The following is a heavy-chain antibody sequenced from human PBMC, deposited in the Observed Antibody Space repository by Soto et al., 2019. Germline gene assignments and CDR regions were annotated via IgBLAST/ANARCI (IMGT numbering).Heavy chain of an antibody. CDR1: GFTFSSYA. D-gene: IGHD3-10*01. V-gene: IGHV3-23*01. J-gene: IGHJ4*02. Sequence: GGSLRLSCAASGFTFSSYAMSWVRQAPGKGLEWVSAISGSGGSTYYADSVKGRFTISRDNSKNTLYLQMNSLRAEDTAVYYCAKRWGGIIWFAESFYWGQGTLVTVSS. CDR2: ISGSGGST. CDR3: AKRWGGIIWFAESFY.